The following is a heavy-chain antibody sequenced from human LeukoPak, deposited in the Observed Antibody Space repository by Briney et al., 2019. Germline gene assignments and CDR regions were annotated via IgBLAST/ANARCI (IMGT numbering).Heavy chain of an antibody. D-gene: IGHD1-26*01. CDR3: AKGGKWDVTPFDY. V-gene: IGHV3-23*01. Sequence: GGSLRLSCAASGFTFSSYSMNWVRQAPGKGLEWVSTISGGGGSTYYADSVKGRFTISRDDSKNTLYLQVNSLRAEDTAVYYCAKGGKWDVTPFDYWGQGTLVTVSS. J-gene: IGHJ4*02. CDR1: GFTFSSYS. CDR2: ISGGGGST.